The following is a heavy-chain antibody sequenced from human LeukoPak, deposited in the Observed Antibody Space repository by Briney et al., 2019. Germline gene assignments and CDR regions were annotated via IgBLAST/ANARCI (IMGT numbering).Heavy chain of an antibody. CDR2: ISGSGGST. D-gene: IGHD3-9*01. CDR1: GFTFNSYA. Sequence: PGGSLRLSCAASGFTFNSYAMSWVRQAPGKGLEWVSTISGSGGSTYYADSVKGRFTISRDNSKNTLYLQINSLRAEDTAVYYCARVDPLRYFDWLHYYYYYGMDVWGQGTTVTVSS. J-gene: IGHJ6*02. CDR3: ARVDPLRYFDWLHYYYYYGMDV. V-gene: IGHV3-23*01.